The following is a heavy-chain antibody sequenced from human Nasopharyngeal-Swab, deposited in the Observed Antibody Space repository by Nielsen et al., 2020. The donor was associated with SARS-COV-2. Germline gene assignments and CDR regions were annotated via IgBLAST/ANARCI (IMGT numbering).Heavy chain of an antibody. D-gene: IGHD3-3*01. CDR1: GGSFSGYY. V-gene: IGHV4-34*01. Sequence: SETLSLTCAVYGGSFSGYYWSWIRQPPGKGLEWIGEINHSGSTNYNPSLKSRVTISVDTSKNQFSLKLSSVTAADTAVYYCARGGGITIFGVVIIREFDYWGQGTLVTVSS. J-gene: IGHJ4*02. CDR2: INHSGST. CDR3: ARGGGITIFGVVIIREFDY.